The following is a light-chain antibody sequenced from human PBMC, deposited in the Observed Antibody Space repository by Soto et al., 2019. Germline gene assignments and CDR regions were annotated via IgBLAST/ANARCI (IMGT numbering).Light chain of an antibody. CDR3: CHPPVV. V-gene: IGLV2-11*01. J-gene: IGLJ2*01. CDR1: SSDVGGNYY. CDR2: DVS. Sequence: QSALTQPRSVSGSPGQTVTISCTGTSSDVGGNYYVSWYQQYPGKAPKLMIYDVSKRPSGVPDRFSGSKSGNTASLTISGLQAEDEADYYCCHPPVVFGGGTKVTVL.